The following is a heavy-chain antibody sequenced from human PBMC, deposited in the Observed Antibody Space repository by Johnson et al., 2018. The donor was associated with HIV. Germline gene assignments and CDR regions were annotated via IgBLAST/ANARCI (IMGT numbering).Heavy chain of an antibody. J-gene: IGHJ3*02. CDR2: ISYDGSNK. Sequence: QVQLVESGGGVVRPGGSLRLSCAASGFTFDDYGMSWVRQAPGKGLEWVAVISYDGSNKYYADSVKGRFTISRDNSKNTLYLQMNSLRAEDTAVYFWARGRDPGDYVGLGAFDIWGQGTMVTVSS. CDR3: ARGRDPGDYVGLGAFDI. D-gene: IGHD4-17*01. V-gene: IGHV3-30*03. CDR1: GFTFDDYG.